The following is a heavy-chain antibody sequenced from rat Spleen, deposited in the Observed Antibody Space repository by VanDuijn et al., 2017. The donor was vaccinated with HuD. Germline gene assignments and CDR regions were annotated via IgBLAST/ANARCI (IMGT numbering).Heavy chain of an antibody. J-gene: IGHJ2*01. CDR2: ISYDAGNT. Sequence: EVQLVESGGGLVQPGRSLKLSCVASGFTFNNYWMTWIRQAPKKGLEWVAYISYDAGNTYYRDSVKGRFTISRDNAKSTLYLQLDSLRSEDTATYYCTTDTFYDGTYYPGGFDYWGQGVMVTVSS. V-gene: IGHV5-20*01. CDR1: GFTFNNYW. D-gene: IGHD1-12*02. CDR3: TTDTFYDGTYYPGGFDY.